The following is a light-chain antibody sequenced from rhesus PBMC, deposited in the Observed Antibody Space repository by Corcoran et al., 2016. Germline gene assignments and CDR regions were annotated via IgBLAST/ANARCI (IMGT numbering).Light chain of an antibody. J-gene: IGKJ1*01. Sequence: EIVMTQSPATLALSPGERATLSCRASQSVSSYLAWYQQKPGQAPRLLNYGASSRAPGIPDRFSGSGSGTEFTLTISSLEPEDVGVYFCLQSSNWPWTFGQGTKVEIK. CDR2: GAS. V-gene: IGKV3-24*04. CDR1: QSVSSY. CDR3: LQSSNWPWT.